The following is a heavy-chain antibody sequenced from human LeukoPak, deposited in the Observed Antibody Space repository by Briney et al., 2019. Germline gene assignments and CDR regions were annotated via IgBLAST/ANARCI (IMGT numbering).Heavy chain of an antibody. J-gene: IGHJ4*02. D-gene: IGHD3-9*01. Sequence: SETLSLTCTVSGGSISSSSYYWGWIRQPPGKGLETIGSIYYSGSTYYNPSLKSRVTISVDTSKNQFSLKLSSVTAADTAVYYCARLAYYDILTGYSEYYFDYWGQGTLVTVSS. CDR1: GGSISSSSYY. V-gene: IGHV4-39*01. CDR2: IYYSGST. CDR3: ARLAYYDILTGYSEYYFDY.